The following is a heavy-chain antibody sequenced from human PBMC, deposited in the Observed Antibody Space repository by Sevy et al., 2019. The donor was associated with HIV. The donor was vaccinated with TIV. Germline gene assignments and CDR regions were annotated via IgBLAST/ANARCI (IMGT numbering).Heavy chain of an antibody. CDR3: ARDGDGEAFEY. CDR1: GFTFSSYW. D-gene: IGHD4-17*01. CDR2: IKQDGSEK. V-gene: IGHV3-7*01. J-gene: IGHJ4*02. Sequence: GSLRLSCAASGFTFSSYWMSWVRQAPGKGLEWVANIKQDGSEKYYVDSVKGRFTISRDNAKNSLYLQMNSLRAEDTDVYYCARDGDGEAFEYWGQGTLVTVSS.